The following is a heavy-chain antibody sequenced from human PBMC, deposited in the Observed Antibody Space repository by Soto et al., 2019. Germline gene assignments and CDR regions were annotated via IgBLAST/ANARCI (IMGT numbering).Heavy chain of an antibody. V-gene: IGHV1-69*02. J-gene: IGHJ6*03. CDR3: ARGRSCSSTSCYTPDYYYYYMDV. D-gene: IGHD2-2*02. Sequence: ASVKVSCKASGGTFSSYTISWVRQAPGQGLEWMGRIIPILGIANYAQKFQGRVTITADKSTSTAYMELSSLRSEDTAVYYCARGRSCSSTSCYTPDYYYYYMDVWGKGTTVTVSS. CDR2: IIPILGIA. CDR1: GGTFSSYT.